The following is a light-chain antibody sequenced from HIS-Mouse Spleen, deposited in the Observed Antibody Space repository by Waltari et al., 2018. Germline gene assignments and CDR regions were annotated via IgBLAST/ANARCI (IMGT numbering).Light chain of an antibody. Sequence: DVVMTQSPLSLPVTLGQPASISCRSSQSLVHSDGNTYLNWFQQRPGQSPRRLIYKVSNRDSGVPARFSGSGSGTDFTLKISRVEAEDVWVYYCMQGTHWKTFGQGTKLEIK. CDR1: QSLVHSDGNTY. J-gene: IGKJ2*01. CDR2: KVS. V-gene: IGKV2-30*02. CDR3: MQGTHWKT.